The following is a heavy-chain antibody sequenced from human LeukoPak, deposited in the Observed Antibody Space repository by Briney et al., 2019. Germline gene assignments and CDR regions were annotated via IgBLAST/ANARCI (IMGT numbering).Heavy chain of an antibody. CDR1: GYTFTSYD. J-gene: IGHJ4*02. Sequence: ASVKVSCKASGYTFTSYDINWVRQATGQGLEWMGRIIPILGIANYAQKFQGRVTITADKSTSTAYMELSSLRSEDTAVYYCARVVTAMSGFDYWGQGTLVTVSS. CDR3: ARVVTAMSGFDY. V-gene: IGHV1-69*04. CDR2: IIPILGIA. D-gene: IGHD5-18*01.